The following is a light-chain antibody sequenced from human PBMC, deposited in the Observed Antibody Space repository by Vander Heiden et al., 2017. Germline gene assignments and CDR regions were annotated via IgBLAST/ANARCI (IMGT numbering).Light chain of an antibody. CDR1: NIGSKR. Sequence: SFVLTQPPSVSVAPGQTARITSGGNNIGSKRVHWYQQKPGQAPVVVVYDDSDRPSGIPERFSGSKSGNTATLTISRVEAGDEADYYCQVWDRSSDHYVFGTGTKVTVL. V-gene: IGLV3-21*02. J-gene: IGLJ1*01. CDR3: QVWDRSSDHYV. CDR2: DDS.